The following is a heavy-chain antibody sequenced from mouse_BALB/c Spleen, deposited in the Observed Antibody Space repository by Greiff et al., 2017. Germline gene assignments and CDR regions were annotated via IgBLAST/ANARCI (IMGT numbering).Heavy chain of an antibody. V-gene: IGHV6-6*02. J-gene: IGHJ3*01. Sequence: DVHLVESGGGLVQPGGSMKLSCVASGFTFSNYWMNWVRQSPEKGLEWVAEIRLKSNNYATHYAESVKGGFTISRDDSKSSVYLQMNNLRAEDTGIYYCTSPFAYWGQGTLVTVSA. CDR2: IRLKSNNYAT. CDR1: GFTFSNYW. CDR3: TSPFAY.